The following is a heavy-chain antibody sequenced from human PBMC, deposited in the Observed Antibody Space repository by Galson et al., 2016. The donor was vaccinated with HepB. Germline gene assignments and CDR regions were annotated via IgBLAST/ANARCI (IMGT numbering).Heavy chain of an antibody. V-gene: IGHV3-23*01. J-gene: IGHJ4*02. CDR2: ISGSGGRT. Sequence: SLRLSCAASGFTFSSYAMSWVRQAPGKGLEWVSAISGSGGRTYYADSVKGRFTISRDNSKNTLYLQMNSLRADDMAVYYCAKDPATSAWWTRICDYWGQGTLVTVSS. D-gene: IGHD6-19*01. CDR3: AKDPATSAWWTRICDY. CDR1: GFTFSSYA.